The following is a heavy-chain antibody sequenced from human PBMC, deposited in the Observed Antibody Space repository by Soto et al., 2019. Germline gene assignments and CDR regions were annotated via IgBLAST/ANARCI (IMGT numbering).Heavy chain of an antibody. J-gene: IGHJ4*02. CDR1: GGSISSYY. D-gene: IGHD6-19*01. V-gene: IGHV4-59*01. Sequence: PSETLSLTCTVSGGSISSYYWSWIRQPPGKGLEWIGYIYYSGSTNYNPSLKSRVTILVDMSKNQFSLKLSSVTAADTAVYYCARPGSGWDSVDYWGQGTLVTVSS. CDR3: ARPGSGWDSVDY. CDR2: IYYSGST.